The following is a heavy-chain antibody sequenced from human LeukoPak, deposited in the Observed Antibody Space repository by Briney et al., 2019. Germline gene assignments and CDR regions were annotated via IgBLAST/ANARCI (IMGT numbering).Heavy chain of an antibody. D-gene: IGHD6-6*01. CDR1: GFTLRSYA. CDR2: ISASGGST. Sequence: QPGGSLRLSCAASGFTLRSYAMTWVRQAPGKGLEWVSGISASGGSTYYADSVKGRFTISRDTSKNTLNLQMNSLRAEDTAVYYCAKVRSNSFPGNFDYWGQGTLVTVSS. CDR3: AKVRSNSFPGNFDY. V-gene: IGHV3-23*01. J-gene: IGHJ4*02.